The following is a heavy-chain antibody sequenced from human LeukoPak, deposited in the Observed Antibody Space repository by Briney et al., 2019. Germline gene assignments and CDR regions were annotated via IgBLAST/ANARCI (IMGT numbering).Heavy chain of an antibody. CDR3: ARSGSYSFWFDP. D-gene: IGHD1-26*01. J-gene: IGHJ5*02. Sequence: SETLSLTCTVSGGSISSSSYYWGWIRQPPGKGLEWIGSIYYSGITYYNPSLKSRVTISVDTSKNQFSLKLSSVTAADTAVYYCARSGSYSFWFDPWGQGTLVTVSS. CDR2: IYYSGIT. V-gene: IGHV4-39*01. CDR1: GGSISSSSYY.